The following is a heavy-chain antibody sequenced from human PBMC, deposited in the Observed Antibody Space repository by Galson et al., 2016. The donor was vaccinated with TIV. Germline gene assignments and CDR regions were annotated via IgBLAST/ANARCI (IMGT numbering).Heavy chain of an antibody. V-gene: IGHV4-39*07. CDR3: AREHSGTSFGPCDY. J-gene: IGHJ4*02. CDR2: IYYTGST. Sequence: ETLSLTCTISGGSISSTGYYWGWIRQPPGKGLEWIGSIYYTGSTYYNPSLKSRVTISVDRSKNQFSLKLSSVTAADTAVYYCAREHSGTSFGPCDYWGQGTLVTVSS. D-gene: IGHD1-26*01. CDR1: GGSISSTGYY.